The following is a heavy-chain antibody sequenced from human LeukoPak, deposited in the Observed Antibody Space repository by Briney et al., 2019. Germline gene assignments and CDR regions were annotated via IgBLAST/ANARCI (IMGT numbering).Heavy chain of an antibody. V-gene: IGHV4-59*12. D-gene: IGHD3-16*01. CDR1: GGSISSYY. CDR2: IYYSGIT. Sequence: SETLSLTCTVSGGSISSYYWSWIRQPPGKGLEWIGYIYYSGITNYNPSLKSRVTLSVDTSKNQFSLKLSSVTAADTAVYYCARDYGDASDIWGQGTMVTVS. CDR3: ARDYGDASDI. J-gene: IGHJ3*02.